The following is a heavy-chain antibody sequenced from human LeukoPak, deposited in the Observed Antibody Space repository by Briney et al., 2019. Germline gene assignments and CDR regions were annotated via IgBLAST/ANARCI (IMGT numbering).Heavy chain of an antibody. Sequence: PLQTLSLTCTVSGGSTSGGDYYCGFIRQPPGKCLEWIGYIYYSGTTYYNPSLKSRVTISVDKSKNHFSLKLNAVTAADTAVYYCARKRYDDPYFFDYWGQGTLVTVSS. CDR2: IYYSGTT. CDR3: ARKRYDDPYFFDY. V-gene: IGHV4-30-4*01. D-gene: IGHD3-22*01. J-gene: IGHJ4*02. CDR1: GGSTSGGDYY.